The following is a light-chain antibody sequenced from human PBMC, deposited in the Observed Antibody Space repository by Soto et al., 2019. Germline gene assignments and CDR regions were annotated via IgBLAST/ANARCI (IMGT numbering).Light chain of an antibody. CDR2: GAS. J-gene: IGKJ2*01. Sequence: EIVMTQSTATLSVSPGERATLSCRASQSVSSNLAWYQQKPGQAPRLLIYGASTRATVIPARFSGSGSGTLFTFTISSLQSEDFGVWYCWRYDIWPYTFGHGTKVELK. CDR3: WRYDIWPYT. CDR1: QSVSSN. V-gene: IGKV3-15*01.